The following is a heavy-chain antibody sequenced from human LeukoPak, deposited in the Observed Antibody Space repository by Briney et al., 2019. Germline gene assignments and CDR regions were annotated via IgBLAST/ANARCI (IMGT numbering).Heavy chain of an antibody. CDR2: LNPDSGGT. D-gene: IGHD6-13*01. V-gene: IGHV1-2*02. CDR3: ARDGIIAAAVHFDS. CDR1: GYTFSAYY. J-gene: IGHJ4*02. Sequence: ASVKVSCKASGYTFSAYYIHWVRQAPGQGLEWMGWLNPDSGGTNYAQKFQGRVSMTRDTSLATAYMELSWLRSDDTAVCFCARDGIIAAAVHFDSWGQGTLVTVS.